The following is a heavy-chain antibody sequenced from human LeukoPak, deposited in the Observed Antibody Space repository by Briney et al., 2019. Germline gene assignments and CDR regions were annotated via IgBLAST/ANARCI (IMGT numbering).Heavy chain of an antibody. V-gene: IGHV3-23*01. Sequence: GGSLRLSCAASGFTFINYGMNWVRQAPGKGLEWVSTISGSGGSTYYAVSAKGRFTISRDNSKNTLYLQRSSLRAEDTAMYYCAKDLDGSGHYGPDYWGQGTLVTVSS. CDR3: AKDLDGSGHYGPDY. D-gene: IGHD3-22*01. J-gene: IGHJ4*02. CDR2: ISGSGGST. CDR1: GFTFINYG.